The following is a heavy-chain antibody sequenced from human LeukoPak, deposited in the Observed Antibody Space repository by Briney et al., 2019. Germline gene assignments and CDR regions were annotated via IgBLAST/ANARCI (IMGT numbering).Heavy chain of an antibody. Sequence: ASVKVSFKASGYTFTGYYMHWVRQAPGQGLEWMGWINPNSGDTNFAQKFQGRVTMTRDTSISTAYMELTRLTSDDTAVYYCARDLDYYGSGSFFNIWGQGTMVTVSS. CDR1: GYTFTGYY. V-gene: IGHV1-2*02. D-gene: IGHD3-10*01. CDR3: ARDLDYYGSGSFFNI. CDR2: INPNSGDT. J-gene: IGHJ3*02.